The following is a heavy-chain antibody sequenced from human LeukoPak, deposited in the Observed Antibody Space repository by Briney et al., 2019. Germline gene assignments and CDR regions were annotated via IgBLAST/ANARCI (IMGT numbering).Heavy chain of an antibody. CDR1: GFTFSSYA. CDR3: ARKYYYGSGSYFFDY. Sequence: GGSLRLSCAASGFTFSSYAMHWVRQAPGKGLEWVAVISYDGSNKYYADSVKGRYTISRDNSKNTLYLQMNSLRAEDTAVYYCARKYYYGSGSYFFDYWGQGTLVTVSS. D-gene: IGHD3-10*01. V-gene: IGHV3-30*04. CDR2: ISYDGSNK. J-gene: IGHJ4*02.